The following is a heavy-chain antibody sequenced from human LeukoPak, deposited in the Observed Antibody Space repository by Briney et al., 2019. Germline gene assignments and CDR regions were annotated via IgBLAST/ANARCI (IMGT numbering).Heavy chain of an antibody. J-gene: IGHJ6*03. CDR2: RHNSGDT. V-gene: IGHV4-59*01. Sequence: SETLSLTCTISGGSISDYYWGWIRQSPGKGLEWIGYRHNSGDTNYNPSLRSRVSILLDTSRNDFFLKLTSVTAADTAVYYCARETSQKGAHYMDVWGKGTTVTISS. D-gene: IGHD3-16*01. CDR1: GGSISDYY. CDR3: ARETSQKGAHYMDV.